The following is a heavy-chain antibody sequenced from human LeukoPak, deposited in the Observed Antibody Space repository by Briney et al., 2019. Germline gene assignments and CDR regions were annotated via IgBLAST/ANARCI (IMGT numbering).Heavy chain of an antibody. CDR1: GFTFSSYA. CDR2: ISSNGGST. Sequence: PGGSLRLSCAASGFTFSSYAMHWVRQAPGKGLEYVSAISSNGGSTYYADSVKGRFTISRDNSKNTLYLQMNSLRAEDMAVYYCARDRIPTPPGWPQYCRGGSCYRGGLDPWGQGTLVTVSS. J-gene: IGHJ5*02. CDR3: ARDRIPTPPGWPQYCRGGSCYRGGLDP. V-gene: IGHV3-64*02. D-gene: IGHD2-15*01.